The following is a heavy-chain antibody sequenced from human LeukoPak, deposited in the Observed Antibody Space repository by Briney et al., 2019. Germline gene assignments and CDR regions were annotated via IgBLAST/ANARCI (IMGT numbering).Heavy chain of an antibody. CDR2: ITWNSGSI. CDR3: AKGRASWFGEFQGFVFEY. D-gene: IGHD3-10*01. Sequence: GGSLRLSCAASGFTFDDYAMHWVRQAPGKGLEWVSGITWNSGSIDYADSVKGRFTISRDNAKNSLYLQMNSLRAEDMALYYCAKGRASWFGEFQGFVFEYWGQGTLVTVSS. CDR1: GFTFDDYA. J-gene: IGHJ4*02. V-gene: IGHV3-9*03.